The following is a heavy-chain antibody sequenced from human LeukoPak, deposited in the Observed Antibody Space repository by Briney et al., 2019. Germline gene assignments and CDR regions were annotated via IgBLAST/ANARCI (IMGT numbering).Heavy chain of an antibody. D-gene: IGHD3-22*01. CDR2: IHISGNT. J-gene: IGHJ4*02. CDR3: ARVTGYMIEDYFDY. V-gene: IGHV4-61*09. Sequence: SETLSLTCNVSGGSISSGSYCWSWIRQPAGKGLEWIGHIHISGNTNYNPSLKSRVTISVDTSKNQFSLKLSSVTAADTAVYYCARVTGYMIEDYFDYWGQGTLVTVSS. CDR1: GGSISSGSYC.